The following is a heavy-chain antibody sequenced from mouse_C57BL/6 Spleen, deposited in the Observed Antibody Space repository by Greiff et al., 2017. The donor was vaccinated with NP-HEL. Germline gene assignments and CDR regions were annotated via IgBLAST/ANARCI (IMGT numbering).Heavy chain of an antibody. CDR2: INPNNGGT. Sequence: EVQLQQSGPELVKPGASVKISCKASGYTFTDYYMNWVKQSHGKSLEWIGDINPNNGGTSYNQKFKGKATLTVDKSSSTAYMELRSLTSEDSAVYYCARWPIRNYGSSYEAMDYWGQGTSVTVSS. D-gene: IGHD1-1*01. J-gene: IGHJ4*01. CDR3: ARWPIRNYGSSYEAMDY. CDR1: GYTFTDYY. V-gene: IGHV1-26*01.